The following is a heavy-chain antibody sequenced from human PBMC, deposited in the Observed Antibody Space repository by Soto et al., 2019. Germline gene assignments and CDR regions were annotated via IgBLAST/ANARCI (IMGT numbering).Heavy chain of an antibody. CDR2: ISSRRYTI. Sequence: EVQLVESGGGLVQPGGSLRLSCAASGFSFSTYSMNWVRQAPGKGLEWVSDISSRRYTISYIDSVKGRFTISRDNAKSSLYLQMNSLRDEDTAVYYCVRGGSSSDDGRDVWGQGTTVTVSS. CDR1: GFSFSTYS. D-gene: IGHD6-6*01. V-gene: IGHV3-48*02. J-gene: IGHJ6*02. CDR3: VRGGSSSDDGRDV.